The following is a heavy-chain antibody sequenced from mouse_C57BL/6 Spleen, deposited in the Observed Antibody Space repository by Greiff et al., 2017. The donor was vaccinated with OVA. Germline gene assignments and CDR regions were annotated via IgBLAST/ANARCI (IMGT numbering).Heavy chain of an antibody. J-gene: IGHJ2*01. CDR3: ARCEGSSGYVDFDY. CDR2: IDPSDSYT. D-gene: IGHD3-2*02. V-gene: IGHV1-50*01. Sequence: QVQLQQPGAELVKPGASVKLSCKASGYTFTSYWMQWVKQRPGQGLEWIGEIDPSDSYTNYNQKFKGKATLTVDKSSSTAYMQLSSLTSEDSAVYYCARCEGSSGYVDFDYWGQGTTLTVSS. CDR1: GYTFTSYW.